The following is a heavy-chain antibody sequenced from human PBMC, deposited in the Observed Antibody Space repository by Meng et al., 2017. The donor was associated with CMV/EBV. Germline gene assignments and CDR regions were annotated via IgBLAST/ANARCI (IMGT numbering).Heavy chain of an antibody. CDR2: IYYSGST. D-gene: IGHD4-11*01. CDR1: GGSVSSGSYY. CDR3: ARMTTYYYYGMDV. J-gene: IGHJ6*02. Sequence: GSLRLSCTVSGGSVSSGSYYWSWIRQPPGKGLEWIGYIYYSGSTNYNPSLKSRVTISVDTSKNQFSLKLSSVTAADTAVYYCARMTTYYYYGMDVWGQGTTVTV. V-gene: IGHV4-61*01.